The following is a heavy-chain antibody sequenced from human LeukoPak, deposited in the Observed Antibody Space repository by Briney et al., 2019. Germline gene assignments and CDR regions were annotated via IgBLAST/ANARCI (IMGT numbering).Heavy chain of an antibody. D-gene: IGHD2-21*02. V-gene: IGHV3-23*01. J-gene: IGHJ5*02. CDR2: ISGSGGST. CDR3: AKDLQVVTAIRVYNWFDP. Sequence: GGSLRLSCAASGFTFSSYAMSWVRQAPGKGLEWVSAISGSGGSTCYADSVKGRFTISRDNSKNTLYLQMNSLRAEDTAVYYCAKDLQVVTAIRVYNWFDPWGQGTLVSVSS. CDR1: GFTFSSYA.